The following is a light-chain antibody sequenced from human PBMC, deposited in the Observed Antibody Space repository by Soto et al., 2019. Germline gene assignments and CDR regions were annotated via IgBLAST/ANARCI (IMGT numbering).Light chain of an antibody. V-gene: IGKV3-20*01. Sequence: EIVMTQSPATLSVSPGERATLSCRASQSVSSNLAWYQQKPGQAPRLLIYGVYTRAPGIPARFSGSGSGTDFTLTITGLEPEDFAVYYCQQYGSSPDLITFGPGTKVDIK. CDR1: QSVSSN. CDR3: QQYGSSPDLIT. J-gene: IGKJ3*01. CDR2: GVY.